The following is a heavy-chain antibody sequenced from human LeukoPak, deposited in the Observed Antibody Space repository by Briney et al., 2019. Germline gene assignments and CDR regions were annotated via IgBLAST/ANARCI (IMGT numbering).Heavy chain of an antibody. CDR3: TREGYGDFYTTPYGMDG. Sequence: PGGSLRLSCAASRFTVSSNYMSCVRPAPGKGLEWVSLIYRGGRTGYADSVKGRFTISRDNSKNTLYLQMNSLRAEDTAVYYCTREGYGDFYTTPYGMDGWGQGTTVTVSS. CDR2: IYRGGRT. J-gene: IGHJ6*02. CDR1: RFTVSSNY. D-gene: IGHD4-17*01. V-gene: IGHV3-53*01.